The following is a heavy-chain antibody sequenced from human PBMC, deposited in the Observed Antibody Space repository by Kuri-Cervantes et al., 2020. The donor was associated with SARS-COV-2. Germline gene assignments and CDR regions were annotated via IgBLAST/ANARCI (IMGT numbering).Heavy chain of an antibody. V-gene: IGHV4-39*02. CDR2: IYYSGST. D-gene: IGHD1-26*01. CDR1: GGSISSSSYY. Sequence: SETLSLTCTVSGGSISSSSYYWGWIRQPPGKGLEWIGSIYYSGSTYYNPSLKSRVTISVDTSKNQFSLKLSSVTAADTAVYYCARDLRGSYYGPFDYWGQGTLVTVSS. J-gene: IGHJ4*02. CDR3: ARDLRGSYYGPFDY.